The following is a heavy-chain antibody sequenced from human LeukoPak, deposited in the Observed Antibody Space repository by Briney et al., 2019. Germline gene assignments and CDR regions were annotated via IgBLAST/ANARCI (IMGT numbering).Heavy chain of an antibody. Sequence: PSETLSLTCTVSGDSISNSAYYWVWIRQPPGKGLEWIGTITNTGNTYSNPSLKSRVTISIDPSKTQISLKLPSVTAADKAVFYCARKTPGTSVDVWGQGTPVTVSS. CDR3: ARKTPGTSVDV. D-gene: IGHD3-10*01. CDR2: ITNTGNT. J-gene: IGHJ6*02. V-gene: IGHV4-39*01. CDR1: GDSISNSAYY.